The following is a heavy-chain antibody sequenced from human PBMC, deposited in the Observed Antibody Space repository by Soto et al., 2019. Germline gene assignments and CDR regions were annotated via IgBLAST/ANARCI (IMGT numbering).Heavy chain of an antibody. CDR1: GGSISSYY. J-gene: IGHJ5*02. CDR2: IYYSGST. D-gene: IGHD3-3*01. V-gene: IGHV4-59*01. Sequence: SETLSLTCTVSGGSISSYYWSWIRQPPGKGLEWIGYIYYSGSTNYNPSLKSRVTISVDTSKNQFSLKLSSVTAADTAVYYCARCPYYDFWSGSSWFDPWGQGTLVTVSS. CDR3: ARCPYYDFWSGSSWFDP.